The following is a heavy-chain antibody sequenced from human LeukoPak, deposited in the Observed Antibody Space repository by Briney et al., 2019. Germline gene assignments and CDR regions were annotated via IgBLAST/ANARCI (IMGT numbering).Heavy chain of an antibody. CDR1: GFTFSDYY. CDR3: ASPLYYYYGMDV. CDR2: ISSSGSTI. J-gene: IGHJ6*02. V-gene: IGHV3-11*01. Sequence: GGSLRLSCAASGFTFSDYYMSWIRQAPGRGLEWVSYISSSGSTIYYADSVKGRFTISRDNAKNSLYLQMNSLRAEDTAVYYCASPLYYYYGMDVWGQGTTVTVSS.